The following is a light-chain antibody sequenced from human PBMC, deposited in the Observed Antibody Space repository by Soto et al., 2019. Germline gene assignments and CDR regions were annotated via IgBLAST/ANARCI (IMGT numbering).Light chain of an antibody. Sequence: QSALTQPPSASGSPGQSVTISCTGSATDVGGYEYVSWYQQHPGKSPHLIIFEVNKRPSGVPNRFSGSKSGNTASLTVSALQADDEASYYCSSYADGSIYVFGTGTKLTVL. CDR1: ATDVGGYEY. J-gene: IGLJ1*01. CDR3: SSYADGSIYV. CDR2: EVN. V-gene: IGLV2-8*01.